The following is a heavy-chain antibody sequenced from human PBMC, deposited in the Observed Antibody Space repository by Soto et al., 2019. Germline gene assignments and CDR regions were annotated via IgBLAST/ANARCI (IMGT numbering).Heavy chain of an antibody. J-gene: IGHJ6*02. V-gene: IGHV1-24*01. Sequence: GASVKVSCKVSGYTLTELSMHWVRQAPGKGLEWMGGFDPEDGETIYAQKFQGRVTMTEDTSTDTAYMELSSLRSEDTAVYYCATVGVVPAATLYYYYGMDVWGQGTTVTVSS. CDR3: ATVGVVPAATLYYYYGMDV. CDR1: GYTLTELS. D-gene: IGHD2-2*01. CDR2: FDPEDGET.